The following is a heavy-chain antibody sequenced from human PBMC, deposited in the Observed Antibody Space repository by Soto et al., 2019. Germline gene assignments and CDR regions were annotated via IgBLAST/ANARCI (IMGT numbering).Heavy chain of an antibody. CDR3: ARRGFSSSWYHDY. CDR2: VYYSGST. J-gene: IGHJ4*01. CDR1: GGSLKGYY. Sequence: QVQLQESGPGLVKPSETLSLTCTISGGSLKGYYWSWIRQPPGKGLEWIAYVYYSGSTNYSPSLKSRVTISVDTSKNQFSLKLSSVTAADTAVYYCARRGFSSSWYHDYWGHGALVTVSS. D-gene: IGHD6-13*01. V-gene: IGHV4-59*08.